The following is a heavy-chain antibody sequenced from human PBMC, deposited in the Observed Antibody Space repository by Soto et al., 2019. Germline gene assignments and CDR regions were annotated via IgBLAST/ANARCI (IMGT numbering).Heavy chain of an antibody. J-gene: IGHJ4*02. Sequence: GGSLRLSCAASGFTFSNSDMNWVRQAPGKGLEWVSGVSWNGSRTHYADSVKGRFIISRDNSRNSLYQQMNSLRPEDMAVYYCVRNPPPPNCTNGVCYTLLFDYWGQGTLVTVSS. CDR1: GFTFSNSD. D-gene: IGHD2-8*01. V-gene: IGHV3-35*01. CDR2: VSWNGSRT. CDR3: VRNPPPPNCTNGVCYTLLFDY.